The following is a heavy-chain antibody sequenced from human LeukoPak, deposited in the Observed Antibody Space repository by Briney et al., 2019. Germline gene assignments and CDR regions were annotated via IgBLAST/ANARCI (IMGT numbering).Heavy chain of an antibody. D-gene: IGHD3-3*01. CDR3: ARDLSVP. CDR2: IWYDGSNK. CDR1: GFTFRNYG. Sequence: GGSLRLSCAASGFTFRNYGMHWVRQAPGKGLEWVAVIWYDGSNKYYGDSVKGRFTISRDNAKNTLYLQMNSLSTDDTAVYYCARDLSVPWGQGTLVTVSS. V-gene: IGHV3-33*01. J-gene: IGHJ4*02.